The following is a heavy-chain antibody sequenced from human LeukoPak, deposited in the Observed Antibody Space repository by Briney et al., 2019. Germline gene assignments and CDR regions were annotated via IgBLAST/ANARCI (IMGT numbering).Heavy chain of an antibody. D-gene: IGHD3-10*01. Sequence: SETLSLTCAVYGGSFSGYYWSWIRQPPGKGLDWIGEINHSGSTNYNPSLKSRVTISVDTSKNQFSLKLSSVTAADTAVYYCARSGPTDYYGSGSYYDYWGQGTLVTVSS. J-gene: IGHJ4*02. CDR3: ARSGPTDYYGSGSYYDY. CDR2: INHSGST. V-gene: IGHV4-34*01. CDR1: GGSFSGYY.